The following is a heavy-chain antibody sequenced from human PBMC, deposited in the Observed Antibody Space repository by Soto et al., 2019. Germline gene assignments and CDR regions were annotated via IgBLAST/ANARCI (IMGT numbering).Heavy chain of an antibody. CDR2: MNPNSGNT. V-gene: IGHV1-8*01. CDR3: ARPRRNYYGMDV. J-gene: IGHJ6*02. CDR1: GYTFTSYD. Sequence: QVQLVQSGAEVKQAGASVKVSCKASGYTFTSYDINWVRQATGQGLEWMGWMNPNSGNTGYVQKFQGRVTMTRNSSVSTAYMELSSLRSDDTAVYYCARPRRNYYGMDVWGQGTTVTVSS.